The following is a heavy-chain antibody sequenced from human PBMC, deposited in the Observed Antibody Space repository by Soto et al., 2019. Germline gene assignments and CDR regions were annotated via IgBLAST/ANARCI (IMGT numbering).Heavy chain of an antibody. V-gene: IGHV3-23*01. Sequence: GGSLRLSCAASGFTFSSYAMSWVRQAPGKGLEWVSAISGSGGSTYYADSVKGRFTISRDNSKNTLYLQMNSLRAEDTAVYYCGVFDSKTGTTSSNFDYWGQGTLVTVSS. CDR3: GVFDSKTGTTSSNFDY. CDR1: GFTFSSYA. CDR2: ISGSGGST. J-gene: IGHJ4*02. D-gene: IGHD3-10*01.